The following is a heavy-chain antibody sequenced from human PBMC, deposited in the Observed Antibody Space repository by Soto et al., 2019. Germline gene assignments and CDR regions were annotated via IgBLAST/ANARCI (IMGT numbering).Heavy chain of an antibody. J-gene: IGHJ4*02. CDR3: ARERRYCSGGSCPYYFDY. V-gene: IGHV1-69*01. D-gene: IGHD2-15*01. CDR1: GGTFSSYA. Sequence: QVQLVQSGAEVKKPGSSVKVSCKASGGTFSSYAISWVRQAPGQGLEWMGGLIPIFGTANYAQKFQGRVTITADESTSTAYMELSSLRSEDTAVYYCARERRYCSGGSCPYYFDYWGQGTLVTVSS. CDR2: LIPIFGTA.